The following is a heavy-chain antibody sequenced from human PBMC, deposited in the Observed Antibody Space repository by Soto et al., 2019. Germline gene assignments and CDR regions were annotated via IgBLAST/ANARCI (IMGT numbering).Heavy chain of an antibody. J-gene: IGHJ4*02. CDR2: LIVFGIES. CDR1: GFIFSSYW. V-gene: IGHV3-7*04. Sequence: GGSLRLSCSASGFIFSSYWMSWLRQAPGKGLEWVAFLIVFGIESYFLAFVKGCFTFSRENAKTSFFLKMNSLRAEDTAVYYCARATGAEKEDYWSQGTLVTVSS. D-gene: IGHD3-10*01. CDR3: ARATGAEKEDY.